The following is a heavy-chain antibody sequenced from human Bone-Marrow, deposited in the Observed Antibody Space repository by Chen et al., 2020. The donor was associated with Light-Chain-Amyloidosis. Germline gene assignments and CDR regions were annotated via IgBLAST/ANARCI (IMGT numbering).Heavy chain of an antibody. Sequence: EVQLEQAGPEVKKPGESLKISSKGSGYTFPNYWIGWVRQMPGKGLEWMVVIYPDDSDARYSPSFEGQVTISADKSITTAYLQWRSLKASDTSMYYCARRRDGYNFDYWGQGTLVTVSS. CDR1: GYTFPNYW. D-gene: IGHD5-12*01. J-gene: IGHJ4*02. CDR2: IYPDDSDA. V-gene: IGHV5-51*01. CDR3: ARRRDGYNFDY.